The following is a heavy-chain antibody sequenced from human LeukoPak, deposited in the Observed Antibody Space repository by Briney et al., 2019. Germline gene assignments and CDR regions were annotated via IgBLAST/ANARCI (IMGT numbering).Heavy chain of an antibody. CDR1: GGSISSSSYY. CDR3: ARVLWFGKYYFDY. CDR2: IYYSGST. D-gene: IGHD3-10*01. Sequence: SETLSLTCTVSGGSISSSSYYWGWIRQPPGKGLDWIGSIYYSGSTYYNPSLKSRVTISVDTSKNQFSLKLSSVTAADTAVYYCARVLWFGKYYFDYWGQGTLVTVSS. V-gene: IGHV4-39*01. J-gene: IGHJ4*02.